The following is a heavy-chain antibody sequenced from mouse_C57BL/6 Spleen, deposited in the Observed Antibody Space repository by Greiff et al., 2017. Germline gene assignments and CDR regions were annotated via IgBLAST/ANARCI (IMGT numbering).Heavy chain of an antibody. J-gene: IGHJ4*01. CDR1: GFTFSDYY. Sequence: EVMLVESEGGLVQPGSSMKLSCTASGFTFSDYYMAWVRQVPEKGLEWVANINYDGSSTYYLDSLKSRFIISRDNAKNILYLQMSSLKSEDTATYYCARVYYAMDYWGQGTSVTVSS. CDR3: ARVYYAMDY. V-gene: IGHV5-16*01. CDR2: INYDGSST.